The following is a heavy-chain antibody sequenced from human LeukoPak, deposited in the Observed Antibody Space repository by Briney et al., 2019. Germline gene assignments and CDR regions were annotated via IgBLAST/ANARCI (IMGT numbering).Heavy chain of an antibody. CDR1: GGSSSSSSYY. J-gene: IGHJ5*02. CDR2: IHDSGST. CDR3: ARHVTGNSRDGPIAVAGIRRLNNWFDP. Sequence: PSETLSLTCSVAGGSSSSSSYYWGWIRQPPGKGLEWIGSIHDSGSTDYNPSLKSRVTISVDTSKNQFSLKLSSVTAADTAVYYCARHVTGNSRDGPIAVAGIRRLNNWFDPWGQGTLVTVSS. D-gene: IGHD6-19*01. V-gene: IGHV4-39*01.